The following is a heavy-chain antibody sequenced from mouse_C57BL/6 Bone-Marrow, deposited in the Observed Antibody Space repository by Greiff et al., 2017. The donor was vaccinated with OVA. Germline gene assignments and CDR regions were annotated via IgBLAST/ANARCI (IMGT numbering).Heavy chain of an antibody. Sequence: QVHVKQPGAELVKPGASVKVSCKASGYTFTSYWMHWVKQRPGQGLEWIGRIHPSDSDTNYNQKFKGKATLTVDKSSSTAYMQLSSLTSEDSAVYYCAIPLYYYGSREYFDVWGTGTTVTVSS. CDR3: AIPLYYYGSREYFDV. CDR1: GYTFTSYW. CDR2: IHPSDSDT. J-gene: IGHJ1*03. D-gene: IGHD1-1*01. V-gene: IGHV1-74*01.